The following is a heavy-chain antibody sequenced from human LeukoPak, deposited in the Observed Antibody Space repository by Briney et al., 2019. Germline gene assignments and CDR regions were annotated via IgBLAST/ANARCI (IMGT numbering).Heavy chain of an antibody. CDR2: IYYSGST. CDR1: GGSINNYY. J-gene: IGHJ4*02. D-gene: IGHD2-21*02. Sequence: SETLSLTCTVSGGSINNYYRGWIRQPPGKGLEWIGYIYYSGSTNYNPSLKSRVTISVDTSKNQFSLKLTSVTAADTAVYYCASDSWRLTYYFDFWGQGTLVTVSS. CDR3: ASDSWRLTYYFDF. V-gene: IGHV4-59*01.